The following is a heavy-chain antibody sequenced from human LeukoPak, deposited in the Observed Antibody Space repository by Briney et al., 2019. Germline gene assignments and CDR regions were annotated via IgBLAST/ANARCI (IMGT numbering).Heavy chain of an antibody. CDR2: IYSGGST. V-gene: IGHV3-53*01. CDR3: VRDFVSSSWMGY. J-gene: IGHJ4*02. CDR1: GFTVSSNY. D-gene: IGHD6-13*01. Sequence: GGSLRLSCAASGFTVSSNYMSWVRQAPGKGLEWVSVIYSGGSTYYADSVKGRFNISKDNSKNTLYLQMNSLRVEDTAVYYCVRDFVSSSWMGYWGQGTLVTVSS.